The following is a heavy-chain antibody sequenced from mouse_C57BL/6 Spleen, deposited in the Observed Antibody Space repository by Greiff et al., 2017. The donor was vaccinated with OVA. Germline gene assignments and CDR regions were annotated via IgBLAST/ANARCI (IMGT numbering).Heavy chain of an antibody. Sequence: VQLQQSGAELVRPGASVKLPCTASGFNIKDYYMHWVKQRPEQGLEWIGRIDPEDGDTEYAPKFQGKATMTADTSSNTAYLQLSSLTSEDTAVYYCTHYYGSSDPYWGQGTLVTVSA. V-gene: IGHV14-1*01. CDR2: IDPEDGDT. CDR1: GFNIKDYY. D-gene: IGHD1-1*01. J-gene: IGHJ3*01. CDR3: THYYGSSDPY.